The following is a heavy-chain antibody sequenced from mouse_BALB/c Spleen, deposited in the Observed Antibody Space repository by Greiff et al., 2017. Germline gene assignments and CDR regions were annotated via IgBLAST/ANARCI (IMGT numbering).Heavy chain of an antibody. J-gene: IGHJ2*01. CDR1: GFNIKDYY. V-gene: IGHV14-4*02. CDR3: NAPYYYGSRGYFDY. CDR2: IDPENGDT. D-gene: IGHD1-1*01. Sequence: VQLQQSGAELVRSGASVKLSCTASGFNIKDYYMHWVKQRPEQGLEWIGWIDPENGDTEYAPKFQGKATMTADTSSNTAYLQLSSLTSEDTAVYYCNAPYYYGSRGYFDYWGQGTTLTVSS.